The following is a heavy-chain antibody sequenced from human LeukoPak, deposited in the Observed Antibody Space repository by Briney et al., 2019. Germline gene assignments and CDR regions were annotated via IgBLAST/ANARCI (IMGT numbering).Heavy chain of an antibody. Sequence: SETLSLTCTVSGGSISNKYWSWIRQPPGKGLEWIGYIYYSGSTNYNPSLKSRVTISVDTSKNQFSLKLSSVTAADTAVYYCARLKYYYDSSGSRAEYFQHWGQGTLVTASS. V-gene: IGHV4-59*01. J-gene: IGHJ1*01. CDR2: IYYSGST. CDR3: ARLKYYYDSSGSRAEYFQH. D-gene: IGHD3-22*01. CDR1: GGSISNKY.